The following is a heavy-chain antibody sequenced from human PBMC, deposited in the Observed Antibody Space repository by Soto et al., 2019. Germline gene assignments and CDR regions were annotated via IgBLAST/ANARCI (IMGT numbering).Heavy chain of an antibody. D-gene: IGHD6-13*01. CDR1: GGSISSGDYY. CDR3: ARDASSKWHYFDY. V-gene: IGHV4-31*03. CDR2: IYYSGSA. J-gene: IGHJ4*02. Sequence: QVQLQESGPRLVKPSQTLSLTCIVTGGSISSGDYYWSWIRQHPGKGLEWIGYIYYSGSAYYKTSLKSRVSMSVDTSKNQFSLKRSSVTAADTAKYVCARDASSKWHYFDYWGQGTLVTVSS.